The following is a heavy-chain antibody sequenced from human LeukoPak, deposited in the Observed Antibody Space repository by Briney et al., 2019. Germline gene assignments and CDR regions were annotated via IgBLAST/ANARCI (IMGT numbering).Heavy chain of an antibody. V-gene: IGHV3-23*01. CDR3: AKDGAWLRFDD. CDR1: GFTFSSYS. CDR2: ISPGGGPT. J-gene: IGHJ4*02. Sequence: TGGSLRLSCAASGFTFSSYSMNWVRQAPGKGLEWVSGISPGGGPTYYADSVKGRFTISRDDSKNTLYLQMKNLRAEDTAVYYCAKDGAWLRFDDWGQGILVTVSS. D-gene: IGHD5-12*01.